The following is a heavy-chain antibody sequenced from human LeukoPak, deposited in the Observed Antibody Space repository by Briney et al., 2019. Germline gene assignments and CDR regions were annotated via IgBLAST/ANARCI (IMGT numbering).Heavy chain of an antibody. V-gene: IGHV4-39*01. Sequence: SETLSLTCTVSGGSISSSSYYWGWIRQPPGKGLEWIGEINHSGSTNYNPSFKSRVTISVDTSKNQFSLKLSSVTAADTAVYYCARHLGYSYGVLSYWGQGTLVTVSS. J-gene: IGHJ4*02. D-gene: IGHD5-18*01. CDR2: INHSGST. CDR3: ARHLGYSYGVLSY. CDR1: GGSISSSSYY.